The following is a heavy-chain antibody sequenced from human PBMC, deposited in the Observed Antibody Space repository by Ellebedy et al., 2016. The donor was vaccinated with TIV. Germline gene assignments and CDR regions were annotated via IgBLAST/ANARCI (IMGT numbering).Heavy chain of an antibody. J-gene: IGHJ5*02. CDR3: ARRVTAALGGWFNP. D-gene: IGHD6-13*01. Sequence: GGSLRLXXKGSGYSFTSYWISWVRQMPGKGLEWMGIIYPGDSDTRYSPSFQGQVTISADKSISTAYLQWSSLKASDTAMYYCARRVTAALGGWFNPWGQGTLVTVSS. CDR1: GYSFTSYW. V-gene: IGHV5-51*01. CDR2: IYPGDSDT.